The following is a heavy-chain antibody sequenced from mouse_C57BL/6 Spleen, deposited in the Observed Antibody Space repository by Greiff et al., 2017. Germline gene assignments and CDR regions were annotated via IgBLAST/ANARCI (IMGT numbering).Heavy chain of an antibody. CDR2: IYPGDGDT. J-gene: IGHJ2*01. Sequence: QVQLQQSGAELVKPGASVKISCKASGYAFSSYWMNWVKQRPGEGLEWIGQIYPGDGDTNYNGKFKGKATLTADKSSSTAYMQLSSLTSEDSAVYFCARASGLRRGFDDWGQGTTLTVSS. CDR3: ARASGLRRGFDD. V-gene: IGHV1-80*01. CDR1: GYAFSSYW. D-gene: IGHD2-12*01.